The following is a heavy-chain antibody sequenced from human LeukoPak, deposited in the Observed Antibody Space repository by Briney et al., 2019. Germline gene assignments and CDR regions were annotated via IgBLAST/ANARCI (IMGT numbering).Heavy chain of an antibody. CDR1: GGTFSSYA. J-gene: IGHJ3*02. D-gene: IGHD2-15*01. CDR2: IIPIFGTA. Sequence: ASVKVSCKASGGTFSSYAISWVRRAPGQGLEWMGGIIPIFGTANYAQKFQGRVTITADESTSTAYMELSSLRSEDTAVYYCARDRGSRDAFDIWGQGTMVTVSS. V-gene: IGHV1-69*13. CDR3: ARDRGSRDAFDI.